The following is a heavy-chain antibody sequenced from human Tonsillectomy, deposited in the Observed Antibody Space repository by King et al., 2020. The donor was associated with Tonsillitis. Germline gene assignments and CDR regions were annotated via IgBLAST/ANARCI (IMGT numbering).Heavy chain of an antibody. Sequence: VQLVESGGVVVQPGGSLRLSCAASGFTFDDYAMHWVRQAPGKGLEWVSLISWEGGSTYYADSVKGRITISRDNNKNSLYLQMNSLRAEDPALSYCAREGDRSGWYGNFDYWGPGNLVTVSS. CDR1: GFTFDDYA. CDR2: ISWEGGST. D-gene: IGHD6-19*01. V-gene: IGHV3-43D*03. J-gene: IGHJ4*02. CDR3: AREGDRSGWYGNFDY.